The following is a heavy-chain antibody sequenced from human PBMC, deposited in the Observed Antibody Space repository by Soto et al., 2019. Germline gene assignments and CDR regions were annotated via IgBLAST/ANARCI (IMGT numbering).Heavy chain of an antibody. Sequence: LSLTCSVSGGSISSYFRIWLRQPPGKGLEWIGYIYDDGTTDYNPSLKSRVTILLDMSKNQFSLKLSSVTAADTAVYYCVSSRSAIYGDALDVWGQGTMVTVSS. CDR3: VSSRSAIYGDALDV. V-gene: IGHV4-59*03. D-gene: IGHD2-2*01. J-gene: IGHJ3*01. CDR2: IYDDGTT. CDR1: GGSISSYF.